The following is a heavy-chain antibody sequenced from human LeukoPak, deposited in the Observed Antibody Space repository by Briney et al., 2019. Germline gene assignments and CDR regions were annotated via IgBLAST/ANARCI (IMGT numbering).Heavy chain of an antibody. Sequence: SSETLSLTCTVSGGSISSSSYYWGWIRQPPGKGLEWIGSIYYSGSTYYNPSLKSRVTISVDTSKNQFSLKLSSVTAADTAVYYCARQPQNWILSYWGQGTLVTVSS. D-gene: IGHD2-2*03. CDR1: GGSISSSSYY. V-gene: IGHV4-39*01. CDR2: IYYSGST. J-gene: IGHJ4*02. CDR3: ARQPQNWILSY.